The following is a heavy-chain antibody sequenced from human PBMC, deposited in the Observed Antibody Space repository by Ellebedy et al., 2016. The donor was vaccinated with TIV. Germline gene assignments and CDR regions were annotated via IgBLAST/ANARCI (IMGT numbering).Heavy chain of an antibody. V-gene: IGHV3-30*09. CDR2: ISLDGSD. Sequence: PVGSLRLSCAASGFTFSPYAMNWVRQAPGKGLEWVAVISLDGSDKYAESVEGRFAISRDNSKNTVHLQMNSLRVEDTATYYCARDSLTHFYIGSYGGLDHWGQGTLVTVSS. CDR3: ARDSLTHFYIGSYGGLDH. J-gene: IGHJ4*02. CDR1: GFTFSPYA. D-gene: IGHD1-26*01.